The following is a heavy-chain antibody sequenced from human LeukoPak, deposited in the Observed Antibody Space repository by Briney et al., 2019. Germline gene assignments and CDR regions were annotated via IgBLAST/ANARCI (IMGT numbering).Heavy chain of an antibody. CDR2: IRYDGSNK. J-gene: IGHJ4*02. V-gene: IGHV3-30*02. CDR1: GFTFSSYA. Sequence: GGSLRLSCAASGFTFSSYAMHWVRQAPGKGLEWVAFIRYDGSNKYYADSVKGRFTISRDNSKNTLYLQMNSLRAEDTAVYYCAKDQVVLRFLEWLFDYWGQGTLVTVSS. D-gene: IGHD3-3*01. CDR3: AKDQVVLRFLEWLFDY.